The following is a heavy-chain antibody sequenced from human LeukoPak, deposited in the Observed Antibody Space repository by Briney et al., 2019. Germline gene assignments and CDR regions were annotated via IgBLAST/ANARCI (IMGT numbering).Heavy chain of an antibody. CDR1: GYTFTGYY. J-gene: IGHJ4*02. V-gene: IGHV1-2*02. Sequence: VASVKVSCEASGYTFTGYYIHWVRQAPGQGLEWMGWINPNSGGTNYAQKFQGRVTMAIDTSISSAYMEVSSLRSDDTAVYYCATILGGSSLAYLDCWGQGTLVTVSS. CDR3: ATILGGSSLAYLDC. D-gene: IGHD1-26*01. CDR2: INPNSGGT.